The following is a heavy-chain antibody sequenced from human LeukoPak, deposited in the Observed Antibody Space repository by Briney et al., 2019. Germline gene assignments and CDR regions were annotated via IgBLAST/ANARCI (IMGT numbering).Heavy chain of an antibody. J-gene: IGHJ4*02. V-gene: IGHV1-2*04. CDR3: ARDLRGYSGYDFDY. D-gene: IGHD5-12*01. Sequence: ASVKVSCKASGYTFTGYYMHWVRQAPGQGLEWMGWINPNSGGTNYAQKFQGWVTMTRDTSISTAYMELSRLRSDDTAVYYCARDLRGYSGYDFDYWGQGTLVTVSS. CDR1: GYTFTGYY. CDR2: INPNSGGT.